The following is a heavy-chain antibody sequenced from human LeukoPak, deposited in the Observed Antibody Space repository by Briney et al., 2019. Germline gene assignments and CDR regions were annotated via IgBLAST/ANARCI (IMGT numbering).Heavy chain of an antibody. CDR2: IYTSGST. J-gene: IGHJ4*02. Sequence: PSETLSLTCTVSGGSISSYYWSWIRQPAGKGLEWIGRIYTSGSTNYNPSLKSRVTMSVDTSKNQFSLKLSSVTAAATAVYYCAGARYSYGKPYYFDYWGQGTLVTVSS. V-gene: IGHV4-4*07. CDR3: AGARYSYGKPYYFDY. CDR1: GGSISSYY. D-gene: IGHD5-18*01.